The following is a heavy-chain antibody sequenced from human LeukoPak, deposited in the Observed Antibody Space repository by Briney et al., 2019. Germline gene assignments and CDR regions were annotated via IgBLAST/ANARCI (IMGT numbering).Heavy chain of an antibody. CDR3: ARESGSRSYYYYMDV. Sequence: GGSLRLSCAASGFTFSSFSMNWVRQAPGKGLEWVTSISSTSSYIYYADSVKGRFTISRDKDKNSVYLQMTSLRAEDTAVYYCARESGSRSYYYYMDVWGKGTTVTVSS. CDR1: GFTFSSFS. J-gene: IGHJ6*03. CDR2: ISSTSSYI. D-gene: IGHD2-2*01. V-gene: IGHV3-21*01.